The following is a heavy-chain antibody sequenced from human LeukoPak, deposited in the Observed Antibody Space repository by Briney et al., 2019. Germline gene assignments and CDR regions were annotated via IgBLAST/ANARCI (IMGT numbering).Heavy chain of an antibody. CDR2: IYSGGST. D-gene: IGHD7-27*01. CDR3: ARVTNWGYAFDI. V-gene: IGHV3-66*01. Sequence: GGSLRLSCAASGFTVSSNYMSWVRQAPGKGLEWVSVIYSGGSTYYADSVKGRFTISRDNAKNTLYLQMNSLRAEDTAVYYCARVTNWGYAFDIWGQGTMVTVSS. CDR1: GFTVSSNY. J-gene: IGHJ3*02.